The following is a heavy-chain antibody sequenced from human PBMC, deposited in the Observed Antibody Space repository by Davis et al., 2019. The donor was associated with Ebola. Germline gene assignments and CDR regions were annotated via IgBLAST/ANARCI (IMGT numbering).Heavy chain of an antibody. CDR3: ARDYNGPAIV. V-gene: IGHV3-23*01. D-gene: IGHD1-14*01. J-gene: IGHJ6*02. Sequence: GESLKISCAASGFVFSSYVMSWVRRAPGKGLEWVSTLGLSADTYYADSVKGRFTISRDNSKNTLHLQMNSLRAEDTAVYYCARDYNGPAIVWGQGTTVTVSS. CDR2: LGLSADT. CDR1: GFVFSSYV.